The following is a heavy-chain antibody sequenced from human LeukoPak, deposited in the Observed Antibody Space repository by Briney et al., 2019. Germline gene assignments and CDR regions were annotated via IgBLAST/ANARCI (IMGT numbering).Heavy chain of an antibody. CDR2: IYYSGST. D-gene: IGHD6-19*01. J-gene: IGHJ6*02. Sequence: PSETLSLTCTVSGGSISSGGYYWSWIRQHPGKGLEWIGYIYYSGSTYYNPSLKSRVTISVDTSKNQFSLKLSSVTAADTAVYYCARSSGWYLYYYYYGMDVWGQGTTVTVSS. CDR1: GGSISSGGYY. CDR3: ARSSGWYLYYYYYGMDV. V-gene: IGHV4-31*03.